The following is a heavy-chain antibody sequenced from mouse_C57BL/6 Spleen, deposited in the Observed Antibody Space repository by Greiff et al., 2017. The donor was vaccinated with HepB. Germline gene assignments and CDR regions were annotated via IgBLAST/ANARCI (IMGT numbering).Heavy chain of an antibody. CDR1: GYTFTDYY. CDR2: IYPASGST. V-gene: IGHV1-75*01. J-gene: IGHJ3*01. Sequence: VQLQQPGPELVKPGASVKISCKASGYTFTDYYMNWVKQRPGQGLEWIGRIYPASGSTYYNEKFKGKATLTVDKSSSTAYMLLSSLTSEDSAVYFCARGLLLWGFGYWGKGTLVTVS. D-gene: IGHD2-1*01. CDR3: ARGLLLWGFGY.